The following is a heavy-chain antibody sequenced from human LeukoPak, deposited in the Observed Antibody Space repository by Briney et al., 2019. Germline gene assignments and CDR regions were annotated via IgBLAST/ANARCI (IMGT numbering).Heavy chain of an antibody. CDR3: ARSVRGYYYGSGTNYGMDV. V-gene: IGHV4-34*01. CDR2: INHSGRN. CDR1: GASFSGYY. J-gene: IGHJ6*04. Sequence: SETLSLTCAVYGASFSGYYWSWLRQPPGKGREGVGEINHSGRNNYNPSLKSRVTISVDTSKNQFSLKLNSVTAADTAVYYCARSVRGYYYGSGTNYGMDVWGKGTTVTVSS. D-gene: IGHD3-10*01.